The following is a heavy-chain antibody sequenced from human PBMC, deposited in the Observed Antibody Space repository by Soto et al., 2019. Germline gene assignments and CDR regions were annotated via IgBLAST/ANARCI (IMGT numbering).Heavy chain of an antibody. Sequence: QVTLKESGPVLVKPTETLTLTCTVSGFSLSNARMGVSWIRQPPGKALEWLAHIFSNDEKSYSTSLKSRLTISKDTSKSQVVLTMTNMDPVDTATYYCARIRSAYYDLWSGPDYYFDYWGQGTLVTVSS. J-gene: IGHJ4*02. CDR2: IFSNDEK. CDR1: GFSLSNARMG. CDR3: ARIRSAYYDLWSGPDYYFDY. V-gene: IGHV2-26*01. D-gene: IGHD3-3*01.